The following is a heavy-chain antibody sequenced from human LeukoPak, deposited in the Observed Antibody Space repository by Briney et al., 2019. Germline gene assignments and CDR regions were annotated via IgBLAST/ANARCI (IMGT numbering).Heavy chain of an antibody. D-gene: IGHD2/OR15-2a*01. J-gene: IGHJ3*02. Sequence: SETLSLTCAVYGGSFSVYYWTWIRQPPGKGLEWIGEINHRGSTNHNPSLKSRVTISVDTSKNQFSLKLSSVTAADTSVYYCARTRTTSHDAFDIWGQGTMVTVSS. CDR2: INHRGST. CDR1: GGSFSVYY. V-gene: IGHV4-34*01. CDR3: ARTRTTSHDAFDI.